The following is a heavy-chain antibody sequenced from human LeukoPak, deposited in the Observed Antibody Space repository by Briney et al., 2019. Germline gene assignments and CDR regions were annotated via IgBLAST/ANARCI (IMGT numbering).Heavy chain of an antibody. V-gene: IGHV4-61*02. CDR1: GGSISSGSYY. CDR3: ARDVRGYYYDSSGSPGEAWFDP. J-gene: IGHJ5*02. CDR2: IYTSGST. Sequence: PTETLSLTCTVSGGSISSGSYYWSWIRQPAGKGLEWIGRIYTSGSTNYNPSLKSRVTISVDTSKNQFSLKLSSVTAADTAVYYCARDVRGYYYDSSGSPGEAWFDPWGQGTLVTVSS. D-gene: IGHD3-22*01.